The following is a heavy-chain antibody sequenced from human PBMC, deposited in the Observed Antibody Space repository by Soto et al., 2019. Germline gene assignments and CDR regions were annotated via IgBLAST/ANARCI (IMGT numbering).Heavy chain of an antibody. V-gene: IGHV4-31*03. Sequence: QVQLQESGPGLVKPSQTLSLTCTVSGGSISSGGYYWSWIRQHPGKGLEWIGYIYYSGSTYYNPFLKSRVTISVDTSKNQFSLKLSSVTAADTAVYYCARDSSSSIRGGMDVWGQGTTVTVSS. CDR1: GGSISSGGYY. CDR3: ARDSSSSIRGGMDV. J-gene: IGHJ6*02. D-gene: IGHD6-13*01. CDR2: IYYSGST.